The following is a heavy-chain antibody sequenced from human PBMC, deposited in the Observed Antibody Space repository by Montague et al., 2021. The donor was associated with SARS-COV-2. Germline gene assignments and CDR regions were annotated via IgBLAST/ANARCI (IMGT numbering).Heavy chain of an antibody. CDR1: GGSISTSPYF. D-gene: IGHD6-19*01. CDR3: ARGNRIAVAGTDFDY. CDR2: IYYSGGT. V-gene: IGHV4-39*07. J-gene: IGHJ4*02. Sequence: SETLSLTCTVSGGSISTSPYFWGRIRQPPGKGLEWIGSIYYSGGTYYNPSLKRRVAISIDSSENPFYLKLRSVTAADTAVYYCARGNRIAVAGTDFDYWGQGTLVTVSS.